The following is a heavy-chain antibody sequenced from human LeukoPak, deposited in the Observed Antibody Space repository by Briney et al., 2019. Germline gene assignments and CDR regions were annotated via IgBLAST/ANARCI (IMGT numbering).Heavy chain of an antibody. D-gene: IGHD1-1*01. J-gene: IGHJ4*02. CDR1: GFTFSSYW. CDR2: IKQDESEK. Sequence: GGSLRLSCAASGFTFSSYWMSWVRQAPGKGVEGVANIKQDESEKYYVDSVRGRFTISRDNAKNSLYLQMNSLRAEDTAVYYCARDKIEGPTKLDYWGQGILVTVSS. V-gene: IGHV3-7*01. CDR3: ARDKIEGPTKLDY.